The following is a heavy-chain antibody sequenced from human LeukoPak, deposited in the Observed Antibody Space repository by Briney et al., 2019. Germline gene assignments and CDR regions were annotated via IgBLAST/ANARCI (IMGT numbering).Heavy chain of an antibody. CDR3: ARVGPDIAVAGTGFDY. CDR2: INHSGST. Sequence: SETLSLTCTVSGGSISSSSYYWGWIRQPPGKGLEWIGEINHSGSTNYNPSLKSRVTISVDTSKNQFSLKLSSVTAADTAVYYCARVGPDIAVAGTGFDYWGQGTLVTVSS. D-gene: IGHD6-19*01. J-gene: IGHJ4*02. V-gene: IGHV4-39*07. CDR1: GGSISSSSYY.